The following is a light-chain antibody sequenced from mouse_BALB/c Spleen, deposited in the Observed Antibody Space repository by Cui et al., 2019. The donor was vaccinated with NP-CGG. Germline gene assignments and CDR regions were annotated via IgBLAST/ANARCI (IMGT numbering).Light chain of an antibody. CDR1: TGAVSTSHY. V-gene: IGLV1*01. J-gene: IGLJ1*01. Sequence: QAVVTQESALTTSPGETVTLTCRSSTGAVSTSHYANWVQEKPDHLFTGLIGGTNNRAPGVPARFSGSLIGDKAALTITGAQTEGEAIYFCALWYSNHWVFGGGTKLTVL. CDR3: ALWYSNHWV. CDR2: GTN.